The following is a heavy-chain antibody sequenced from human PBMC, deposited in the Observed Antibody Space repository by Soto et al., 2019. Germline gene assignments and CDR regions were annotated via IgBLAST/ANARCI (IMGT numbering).Heavy chain of an antibody. CDR3: ARRVKVATIDY. J-gene: IGHJ4*02. CDR1: GGSISSNSYY. CDR2: IYYSGTT. V-gene: IGHV4-39*01. Sequence: PSETLSLTCTVSGGSISSNSYYWAWIRQPPGKGLEWIGSIYYSGTTFYSPSLKSRVTISVDTSKNQFSLKLNSVTAADTAVYYCARRVKVATIDYWGQGILVTVSS. D-gene: IGHD5-12*01.